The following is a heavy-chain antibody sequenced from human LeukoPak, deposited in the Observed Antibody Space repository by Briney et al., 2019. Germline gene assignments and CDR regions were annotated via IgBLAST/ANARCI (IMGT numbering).Heavy chain of an antibody. Sequence: GGSLRLSCAASGFTVSSNYMTWVRQAPGQGLEWVSVIYFGGTTYYADSVKGRFTISRDNSKNTVYLQMNSLRVEDTAVYYCARESDLSYAFDVWGQGTMVTVSS. CDR2: IYFGGTT. CDR1: GFTVSSNY. CDR3: ARESDLSYAFDV. V-gene: IGHV3-53*01. J-gene: IGHJ3*01.